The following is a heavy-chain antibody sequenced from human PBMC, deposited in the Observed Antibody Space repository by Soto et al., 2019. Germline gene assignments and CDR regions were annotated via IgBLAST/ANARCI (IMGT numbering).Heavy chain of an antibody. CDR1: GFTFSCSA. D-gene: IGHD3-9*01. V-gene: IGHV3-73*01. CDR2: IRSKANSYAT. J-gene: IGHJ1*01. Sequence: GGSLRLSCAASGFTFSCSAMHWVRQASGKGLEWVGRIRSKANSYATAYAASVKGRFTISRDDSKNTAYLQMNSLKTEDTAVYYCTRLRLDSLFQHWGQGTLVTVSS. CDR3: TRLRLDSLFQH.